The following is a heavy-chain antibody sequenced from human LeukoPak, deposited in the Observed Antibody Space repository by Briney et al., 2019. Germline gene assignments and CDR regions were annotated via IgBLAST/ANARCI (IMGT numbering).Heavy chain of an antibody. CDR2: IYYSGST. V-gene: IGHV4-39*01. Sequence: SETLSLTCTVSGGSISSSSYYWGWIRQPPGKGLEWIGSIYYSGSTYYNPSLKSRVTISVDTSKNQFSLKLSSVTAADTAVYYCARAYSDYVSFDYWGQGTLVTVSS. CDR3: ARAYSDYVSFDY. D-gene: IGHD3-10*02. CDR1: GGSISSSSYY. J-gene: IGHJ4*02.